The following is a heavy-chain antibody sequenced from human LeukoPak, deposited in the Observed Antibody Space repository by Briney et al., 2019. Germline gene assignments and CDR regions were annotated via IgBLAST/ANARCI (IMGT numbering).Heavy chain of an antibody. CDR1: GFTFSSHR. CDR2: ISGSSDDI. CDR3: ARYSGRYGYYMDV. D-gene: IGHD1-26*01. J-gene: IGHJ6*03. V-gene: IGHV3-48*01. Sequence: GGSLRLSCAASGFTFSSHRMNWVRQAPGKGLEWVADISGSSDDIHYADSVTGRFTIYRDNAKNSVYLQINSLRVEDTAVYYCARYSGRYGYYMDVWGKGTKVTVS.